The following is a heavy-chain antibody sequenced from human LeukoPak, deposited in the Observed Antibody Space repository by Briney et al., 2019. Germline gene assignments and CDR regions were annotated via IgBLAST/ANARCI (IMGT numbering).Heavy chain of an antibody. D-gene: IGHD1-26*01. V-gene: IGHV4-4*02. CDR2: IYHSGST. CDR1: GGSISSSNW. CDR3: ARPGDQDAFDI. Sequence: SGTLSLTCAVSGGSISSSNWWSWVRQPPGKGLEWIGEIYHSGSTNYNPSLKSRATISVDKSKNQFSLKLSSVTAADTAVYYCARPGDQDAFDIWGQGTMVTVSS. J-gene: IGHJ3*02.